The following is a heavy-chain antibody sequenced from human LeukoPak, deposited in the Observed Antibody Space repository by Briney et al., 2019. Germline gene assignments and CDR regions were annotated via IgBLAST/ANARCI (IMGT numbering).Heavy chain of an antibody. CDR2: ISSDGDNK. Sequence: GGSLRLSCAASGFTFSSYAMHWVRQAPGKGLEWVAVISSDGDNKYYADSVKGRFTISRDNSKNTLYLQMNSLRAEDTAVYYCAREMAITMIVVAPFDYWGQGTLVTVSS. V-gene: IGHV3-30*14. D-gene: IGHD3-22*01. J-gene: IGHJ4*02. CDR1: GFTFSSYA. CDR3: AREMAITMIVVAPFDY.